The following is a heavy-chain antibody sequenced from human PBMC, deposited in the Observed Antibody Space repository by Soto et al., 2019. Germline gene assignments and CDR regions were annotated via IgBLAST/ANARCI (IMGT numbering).Heavy chain of an antibody. CDR2: INAGNGNT. V-gene: IGHV1-3*01. Sequence: QVQLVQSGAEVKKPGASVKVSCKASGYTFTSYAMHWVRQAPGQRLEWMGWINAGNGNTKYSQKLQGRVTITRDTSASTAYMELSSLRSEDTAVYYCARSPYDSSGYYNYWGQGTLVTVSS. J-gene: IGHJ4*02. CDR1: GYTFTSYA. D-gene: IGHD3-22*01. CDR3: ARSPYDSSGYYNY.